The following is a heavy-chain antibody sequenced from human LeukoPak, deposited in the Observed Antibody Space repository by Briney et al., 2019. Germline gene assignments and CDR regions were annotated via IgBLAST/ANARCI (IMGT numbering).Heavy chain of an antibody. CDR2: ISPDGSQR. V-gene: IGHV3-7*01. J-gene: IGHJ3*02. D-gene: IGHD3-16*01. CDR1: GFRFGSDW. Sequence: GGSLRLSCGASGFRFGSDWMTWVRQAPGKGLQWVANISPDGSQRFYLDSVKGRFTISRDNDKNSLYLQLNSLRAEDTAVYYSARYYDPLVGDAFDIWGQGTMVTVSS. CDR3: ARYYDPLVGDAFDI.